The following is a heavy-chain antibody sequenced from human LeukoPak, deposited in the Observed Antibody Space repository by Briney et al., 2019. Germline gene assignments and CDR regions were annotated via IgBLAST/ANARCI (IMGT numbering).Heavy chain of an antibody. J-gene: IGHJ4*02. Sequence: ASVKVSCKASGYTFTGYYMHWVRQAPGQGLEWMGWINPNSGGANYAQKFQGRVTMTRDKSISTAYMELSRLRSDDTAVYYCERGFGGGNCDYWGPGTLLTVSS. CDR1: GYTFTGYY. D-gene: IGHD2-15*01. CDR3: ERGFGGGNCDY. V-gene: IGHV1-2*02. CDR2: INPNSGGA.